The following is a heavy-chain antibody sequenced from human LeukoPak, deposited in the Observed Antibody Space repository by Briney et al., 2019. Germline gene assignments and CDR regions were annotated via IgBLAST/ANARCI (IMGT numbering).Heavy chain of an antibody. Sequence: GASVKVSCKASGGTFSSYAISWVRQAPGQGLEWMGRIIPIHGSVNYAQKFQGRVTFTADKSTTTAYMELTSLRSEDTAVYFCARASELTYSSWYVPPFDSWGQGTPVTVSS. CDR2: IIPIHGSV. CDR1: GGTFSSYA. V-gene: IGHV1-69*04. J-gene: IGHJ4*02. CDR3: ARASELTYSSWYVPPFDS. D-gene: IGHD6-13*01.